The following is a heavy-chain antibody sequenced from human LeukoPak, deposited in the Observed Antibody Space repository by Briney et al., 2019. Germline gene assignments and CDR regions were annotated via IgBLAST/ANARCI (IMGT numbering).Heavy chain of an antibody. CDR2: IYYSGST. CDR1: GGSISSSSYY. Sequence: SETLSLTCTVSGGSISSSSYYWGWIRQPPGKGLEWIGSIYYSGSTYYNPSLKSRVTISVDTSKNQLSLKLSSVTAADTAVYYCARENDYGVNFDYWGRGTLVTVSS. V-gene: IGHV4-39*07. CDR3: ARENDYGVNFDY. D-gene: IGHD4-17*01. J-gene: IGHJ4*02.